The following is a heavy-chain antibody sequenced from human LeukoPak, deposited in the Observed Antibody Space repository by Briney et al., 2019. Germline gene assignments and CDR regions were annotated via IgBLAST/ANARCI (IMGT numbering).Heavy chain of an antibody. J-gene: IGHJ5*02. D-gene: IGHD2-2*01. V-gene: IGHV4-59*01. CDR3: ARAGDYCSSTSCYDNWFDP. CDR2: IYYSGST. Sequence: SETLSLTCTVSGGSISSYYWSWIRQPPGKGLEWIGYIYYSGSTNYNPSLKSRVTISVDTSKNQFSLKLSSVTAADTAVYYCARAGDYCSSTSCYDNWFDPWGQGTLVTVSS. CDR1: GGSISSYY.